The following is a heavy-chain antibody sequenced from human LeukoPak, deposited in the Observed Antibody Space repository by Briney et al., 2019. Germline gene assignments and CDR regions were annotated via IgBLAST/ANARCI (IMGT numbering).Heavy chain of an antibody. D-gene: IGHD3-22*01. Sequence: SETLSLTCTVSGGSISSYYWSWIRQPPGKGLEWIGYIYYSESTNYNPSLKSRVTISVDTSKNQFSLKLSSVTAADTAVYYCARHSGDSSGYYHPFDYWGQGTLVTVSS. V-gene: IGHV4-59*08. CDR3: ARHSGDSSGYYHPFDY. J-gene: IGHJ4*02. CDR2: IYYSEST. CDR1: GGSISSYY.